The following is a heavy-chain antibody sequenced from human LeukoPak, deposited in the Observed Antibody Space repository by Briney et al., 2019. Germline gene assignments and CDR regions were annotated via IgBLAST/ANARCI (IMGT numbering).Heavy chain of an antibody. J-gene: IGHJ6*02. D-gene: IGHD1-26*01. CDR3: ARRRWDHYYYYGMDV. CDR2: INAGNGNT. CDR1: GYTFTSYA. V-gene: IGHV1-3*01. Sequence: ASVKVSCKASGYTFTSYAMHWVRQAPGQRLEWMGWINAGNGNTKYSQKSQGRVTITRDTSASTAYMELSSLRSEDTAVYYCARRRWDHYYYYGMDVWGQGTTVTVSS.